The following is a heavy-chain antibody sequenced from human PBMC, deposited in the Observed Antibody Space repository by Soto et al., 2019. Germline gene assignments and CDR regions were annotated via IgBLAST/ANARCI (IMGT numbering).Heavy chain of an antibody. CDR1: GGSISSSSYY. Sequence: SETLSLTCTVSGGSISSSSYYWGWIRQPPGKGLEWIGSIYYSGSTYYNPSLKSRVTISVDTSKNQFSLKLSSVTAADTAVYYCASSSLWFGVWFDPWGQGTLVTVSS. CDR2: IYYSGST. CDR3: ASSSLWFGVWFDP. D-gene: IGHD3-10*01. J-gene: IGHJ5*02. V-gene: IGHV4-39*01.